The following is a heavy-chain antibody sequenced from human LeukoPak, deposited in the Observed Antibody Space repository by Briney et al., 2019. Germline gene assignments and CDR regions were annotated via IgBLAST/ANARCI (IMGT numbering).Heavy chain of an antibody. J-gene: IGHJ4*02. V-gene: IGHV1-18*04. CDR1: GYTFTGYY. D-gene: IGHD3-3*01. Sequence: ASVKVSCKASGYTFTGYYMHWVRQAPGQGLEWMGWISAYNGNTNYAQKLQGRVTMTTDTSTSTAYMELRSLRSDDTAVYYCARDPITIFGVVMGYFDYWGQGTLVTVSS. CDR2: ISAYNGNT. CDR3: ARDPITIFGVVMGYFDY.